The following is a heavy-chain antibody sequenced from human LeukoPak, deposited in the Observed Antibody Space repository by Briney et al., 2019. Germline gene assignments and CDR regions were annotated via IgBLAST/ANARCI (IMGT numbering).Heavy chain of an antibody. J-gene: IGHJ4*02. CDR3: ARDWSYAPFDH. CDR2: ISSSSSTI. V-gene: IGHV3-48*01. CDR1: GFTFSSYS. D-gene: IGHD1-26*01. Sequence: PGGSLRLSCAASGFTFSSYSMNWVRQAPGKGLEWVSYISSSSSTIYYADSVKGRFTISRDNAKNSLYLQMNSLRAEDTAVYYCARDWSYAPFDHWGQGTLVTVSS.